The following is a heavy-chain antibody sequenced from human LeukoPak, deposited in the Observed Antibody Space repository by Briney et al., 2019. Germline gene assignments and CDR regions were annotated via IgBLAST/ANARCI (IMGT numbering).Heavy chain of an antibody. CDR1: GGSFSGYY. Sequence: PSETLSLTCAVYGGSFSGYYWSWIRQPPGKGLEWIGEINHSGSTNYNPSLKSRVTISVDTSKNQFSLKLSSVTAADTAVYYCARVRYCSGGSCYSFDYWGQGTLVTVSS. V-gene: IGHV4-34*01. D-gene: IGHD2-15*01. CDR3: ARVRYCSGGSCYSFDY. CDR2: INHSGST. J-gene: IGHJ4*02.